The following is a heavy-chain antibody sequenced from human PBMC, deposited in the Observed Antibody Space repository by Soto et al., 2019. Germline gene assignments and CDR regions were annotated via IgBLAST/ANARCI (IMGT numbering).Heavy chain of an antibody. V-gene: IGHV1-69*01. Sequence: QVQLVQSGAEVKKPGSSVKVSCKASGGTFSSYAISWVRQAPGQGLEWMGGIIPIFGTANYAQKFQGRVTNTADESTSTGYIELSSLRSEDKAVYYCARPYNNNWEYYYGIDGWGPGNTVTVSS. CDR2: IIPIFGTA. D-gene: IGHD1-1*01. CDR1: GGTFSSYA. J-gene: IGHJ6*02. CDR3: ARPYNNNWEYYYGIDG.